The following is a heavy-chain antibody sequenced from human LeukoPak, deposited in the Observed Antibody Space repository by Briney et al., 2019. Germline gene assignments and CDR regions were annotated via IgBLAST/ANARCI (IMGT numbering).Heavy chain of an antibody. CDR1: GGSISTYY. J-gene: IGHJ1*01. Sequence: PSETLSLTCTVSGGSISTYYWSWIRQPPGKGLEWIGYIYYSGSTSYNPSLKSRITISVDTFKNQFSLKLSSVTAADTAVYYCARDTGVVVGCFQHWGQGTLVTVSS. V-gene: IGHV4-59*01. D-gene: IGHD2-15*01. CDR3: ARDTGVVVGCFQH. CDR2: IYYSGST.